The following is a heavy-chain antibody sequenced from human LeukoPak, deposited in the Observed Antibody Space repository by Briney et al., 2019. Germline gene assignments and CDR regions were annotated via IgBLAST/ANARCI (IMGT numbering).Heavy chain of an antibody. Sequence: SETLSLTCTVSGGSISPYSWSWIRQPAGKRLEWIGRIYASGNTNYNPSLKSRVTMSVDTSRSQFSLKLRSVSAADTAVYYCARLSTAEVHGHHSGTRAFDIWGQGTMVTVSS. D-gene: IGHD3-10*01. CDR3: ARLSTAEVHGHHSGTRAFDI. CDR1: GGSISPYS. J-gene: IGHJ3*02. CDR2: IYASGNT. V-gene: IGHV4-4*07.